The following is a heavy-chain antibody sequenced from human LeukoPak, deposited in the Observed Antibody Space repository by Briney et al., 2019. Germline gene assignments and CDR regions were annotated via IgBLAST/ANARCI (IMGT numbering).Heavy chain of an antibody. CDR2: IWNDGSNQ. V-gene: IGHV3-33*06. D-gene: IGHD4-11*01. Sequence: GGSLRLSCAASKFTFSHYGMHWVRQAPGKGLEWVAVIWNDGSNQYYADSVKGRFTVSRDNSQNTLYLQMNSLRPEDTAVYYCAKDAQRGFDYSNSLENWGKGTLVTVSS. CDR3: AKDAQRGFDYSNSLEN. CDR1: KFTFSHYG. J-gene: IGHJ4*02.